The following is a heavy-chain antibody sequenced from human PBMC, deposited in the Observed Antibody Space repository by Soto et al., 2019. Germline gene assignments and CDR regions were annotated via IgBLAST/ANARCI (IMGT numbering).Heavy chain of an antibody. Sequence: QVQLVQSGAEVKKPGSSVKVSCKASGGTFSSYPISWVRQAPGQGLEWMGRIIPILGIANYAQKFQGRVTITADKSTSTAYMELSSLRSEDTAVYYCARDRQQQLETATLYYGMDVWGKGTTVTVSS. J-gene: IGHJ6*04. CDR1: GGTFSSYP. V-gene: IGHV1-69*04. CDR3: ARDRQQQLETATLYYGMDV. D-gene: IGHD6-13*01. CDR2: IIPILGIA.